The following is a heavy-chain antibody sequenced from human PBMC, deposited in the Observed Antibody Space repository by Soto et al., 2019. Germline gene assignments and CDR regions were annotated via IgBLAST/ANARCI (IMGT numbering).Heavy chain of an antibody. CDR2: ISYDGTDK. CDR1: GFTFSSYG. D-gene: IGHD5-18*01. J-gene: IGHJ6*02. CDR3: VKERYAQLWLEDYGMDV. V-gene: IGHV3-30*18. Sequence: PGGSLRLSSAASGFTFSSYGIHWVRQAPGKVLEWVALISYDGTDKYYADSVKGRFTISRDNSKNTLYLQMSSLGPEDTAVYYCVKERYAQLWLEDYGMDVWGQGTTVTVSS.